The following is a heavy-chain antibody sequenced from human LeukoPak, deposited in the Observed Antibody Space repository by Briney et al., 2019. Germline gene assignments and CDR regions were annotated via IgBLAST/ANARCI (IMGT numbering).Heavy chain of an antibody. Sequence: GGSLRLSCAASGFTFSSYWMSWVRQAPGKGLEWVANIKQDGSEKYYVDSVKGRLTISRDNAKNSLYLQMNSLRAEDTAVYYCARWGYSSGWYYYYGMDVWGQGTTVTVSS. CDR2: IKQDGSEK. CDR1: GFTFSSYW. CDR3: ARWGYSSGWYYYYGMDV. J-gene: IGHJ6*02. V-gene: IGHV3-7*03. D-gene: IGHD6-19*01.